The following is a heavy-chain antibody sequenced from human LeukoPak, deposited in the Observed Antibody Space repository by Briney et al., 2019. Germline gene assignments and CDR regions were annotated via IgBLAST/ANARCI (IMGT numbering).Heavy chain of an antibody. CDR3: AKSLRFLEWLSSFDY. CDR2: ISGSGGST. J-gene: IGHJ4*02. V-gene: IGHV3-23*01. CDR1: GFTFSSYA. D-gene: IGHD3-3*01. Sequence: PGGSLRLSCAASGFTFSSYAMSWVRQAPGKGLEWVSAISGSGGSTYYADSVKGRFTISRDNSKNTLYLQMNSLRAEDTAVYYCAKSLRFLEWLSSFDYWGQGTLVTVSS.